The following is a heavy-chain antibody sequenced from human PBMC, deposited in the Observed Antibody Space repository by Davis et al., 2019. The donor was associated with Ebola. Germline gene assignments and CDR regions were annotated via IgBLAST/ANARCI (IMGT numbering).Heavy chain of an antibody. J-gene: IGHJ4*02. V-gene: IGHV1-2*02. Sequence: ASVKVSCKASGYTFTGYYMHWVRQAPGQGLEWMGWINPNSGGTNYAQKFQGRVTMTRDTSISTAYMELSRLRSDDTAVYYCAREAYYYDSSGRGLDYWGQGTLVTVSS. CDR2: INPNSGGT. CDR1: GYTFTGYY. CDR3: AREAYYYDSSGRGLDY. D-gene: IGHD3-22*01.